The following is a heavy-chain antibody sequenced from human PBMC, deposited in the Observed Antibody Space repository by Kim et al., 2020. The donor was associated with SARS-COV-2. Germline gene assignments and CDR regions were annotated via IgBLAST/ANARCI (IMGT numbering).Heavy chain of an antibody. J-gene: IGHJ4*02. Sequence: GGSLRLSCAASGFTFSNAWMSWVRQAPGKGLEWISYISSSSKTIYYADSVRGRFTISRDNAKNSLYLQMNSLRDEDTAVYYCARVLWTGYSADYWGQGTLVTVSS. CDR1: GFTFSNAW. CDR2: ISSSSKTI. D-gene: IGHD3-3*01. CDR3: ARVLWTGYSADY. V-gene: IGHV3-48*02.